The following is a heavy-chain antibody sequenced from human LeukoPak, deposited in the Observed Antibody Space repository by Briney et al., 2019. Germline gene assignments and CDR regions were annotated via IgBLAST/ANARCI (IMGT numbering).Heavy chain of an antibody. CDR3: ARVSGDYIFGEDYYFMDV. Sequence: SETLSLTCTVSGGSISSGIYYWSWIRQPAGKGLEWIGHIYTSGSTNYNPSLKSRVTISLDTSKNRFSLRLSSVTAADTALYYCARVSGDYIFGEDYYFMDVWGKGTTVTISS. CDR1: GGSISSGIYY. J-gene: IGHJ6*03. CDR2: IYTSGST. V-gene: IGHV4-61*09. D-gene: IGHD4-17*01.